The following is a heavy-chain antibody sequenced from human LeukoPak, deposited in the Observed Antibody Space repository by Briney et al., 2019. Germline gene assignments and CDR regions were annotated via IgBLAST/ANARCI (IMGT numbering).Heavy chain of an antibody. V-gene: IGHV3-73*01. CDR1: GFTFSASA. J-gene: IGHJ4*02. CDR3: ARDSSSEGPLEY. D-gene: IGHD3-22*01. CDR2: IRSKTNNYAT. Sequence: GGSLKLSCAASGFTFSASAVHWVRQASGKGLEWIGRIRSKTNNYATAYADSLKGRFTVSRDDSKNTAYLQMNSLKTEDSAVYFCARDSSSEGPLEYWGQGTRVTVSS.